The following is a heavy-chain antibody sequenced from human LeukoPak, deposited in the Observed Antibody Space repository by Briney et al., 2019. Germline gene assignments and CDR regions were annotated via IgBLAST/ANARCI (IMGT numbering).Heavy chain of an antibody. V-gene: IGHV4-39*01. CDR3: ASSKPPAHNRIAVAGTDY. J-gene: IGHJ4*02. CDR2: IYYSGST. D-gene: IGHD6-19*01. Sequence: PSETLSLTCTVSGGSISSYYWSWIRQPPGKGLEWIGSIYYSGSTYYNPSLKSRVTISVDTSKNQFSLKLSSVTAADTAVYYCASSKPPAHNRIAVAGTDYWGQGTLVTVSS. CDR1: GGSISSYY.